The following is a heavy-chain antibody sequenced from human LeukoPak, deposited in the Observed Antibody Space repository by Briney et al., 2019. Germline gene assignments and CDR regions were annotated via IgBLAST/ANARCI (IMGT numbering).Heavy chain of an antibody. J-gene: IGHJ4*02. Sequence: ASVKVSSKASGFTFSGYYMHWVRQAPGQGFEWMGWINPNSGGTNYAQKFQGRVTMTRDTSISTAYMELSSLRSDDTAVYYCAKDVGEFCSSRNCYASDYWGQGTLVTVSS. CDR1: GFTFSGYY. D-gene: IGHD2-2*01. CDR3: AKDVGEFCSSRNCYASDY. V-gene: IGHV1-2*02. CDR2: INPNSGGT.